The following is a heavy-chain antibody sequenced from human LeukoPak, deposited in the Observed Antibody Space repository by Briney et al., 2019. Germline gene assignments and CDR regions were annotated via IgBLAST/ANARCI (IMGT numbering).Heavy chain of an antibody. J-gene: IGHJ5*02. D-gene: IGHD3-10*01. CDR2: IYSGGST. CDR1: GFSVSSVY. Sequence: PGGSLRLSCVASGFSVSSVYMTWVRQAPGKGLEWVSVIYSGGSTYYADSVKGRFTISRDNSKTTLYLQVNSLRAEDTAVYYCAPGPGFGELSENWFDPWGQGTLVTVSS. CDR3: APGPGFGELSENWFDP. V-gene: IGHV3-53*01.